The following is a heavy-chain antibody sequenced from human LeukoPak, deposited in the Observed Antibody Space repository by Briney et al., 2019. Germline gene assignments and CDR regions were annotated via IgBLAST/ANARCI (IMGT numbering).Heavy chain of an antibody. CDR1: GFTCSSYA. D-gene: IGHD3-10*01. CDR2: INVEGTAT. Sequence: GGSLRFSCSASGFTCSSYAMSWRRQAPGKGLVWVSRINVEGTATTYADSVEGRFTISRDENTLYLQMNHLRVADTAVYYCTRGGEEPFDYWGQGTLVTVSS. V-gene: IGHV3-74*01. CDR3: TRGGEEPFDY. J-gene: IGHJ4*02.